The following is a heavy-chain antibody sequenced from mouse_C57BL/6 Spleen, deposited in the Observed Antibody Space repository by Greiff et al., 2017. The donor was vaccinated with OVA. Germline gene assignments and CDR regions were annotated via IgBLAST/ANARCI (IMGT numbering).Heavy chain of an antibody. CDR1: GYSITSGYY. D-gene: IGHD2-5*01. J-gene: IGHJ2*01. CDR3: ARDSKGGYFDY. V-gene: IGHV3-6*01. CDR2: ISYDGSN. Sequence: EVQRVESGPGLVKPSQSLSLTCSVTGYSITSGYYWNWIRQFPGNKLEWMGYISYDGSNNYNPSLKNRISITRDTSKNQFFLKLNSVTTEDTATYYCARDSKGGYFDYWGQGTTLTVSS.